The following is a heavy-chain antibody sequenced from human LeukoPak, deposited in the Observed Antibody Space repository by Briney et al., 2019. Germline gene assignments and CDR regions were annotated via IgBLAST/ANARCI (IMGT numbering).Heavy chain of an antibody. CDR1: GFTFSSYG. V-gene: IGHV3-23*01. Sequence: GGSLRLSCAASGFTFSSYGMSWVRQAPGKGLEWVSAISGSGGSTNYADSVEGRFTISRDNAKNTLYLQMNSLRAEDTAVYYCARRSAAKDAFDFWGQGTMVTVSS. D-gene: IGHD6-25*01. J-gene: IGHJ3*01. CDR3: ARRSAAKDAFDF. CDR2: ISGSGGST.